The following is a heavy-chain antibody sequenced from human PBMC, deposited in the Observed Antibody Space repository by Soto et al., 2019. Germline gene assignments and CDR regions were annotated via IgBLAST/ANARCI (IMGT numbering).Heavy chain of an antibody. V-gene: IGHV1-3*01. Sequence: ASVKVSCKASGYTFTSYAMHWVRQAPGQRLEWMGWINAGNGNTKYSQKFQGRVTITRDTSASTAYMELSSLRSEDTAVYYCARGARDLANYYDSRDSTYYYYYYMDVWGKGTTVTVSS. CDR3: ARGARDLANYYDSRDSTYYYYYYMDV. CDR2: INAGNGNT. D-gene: IGHD3-22*01. J-gene: IGHJ6*03. CDR1: GYTFTSYA.